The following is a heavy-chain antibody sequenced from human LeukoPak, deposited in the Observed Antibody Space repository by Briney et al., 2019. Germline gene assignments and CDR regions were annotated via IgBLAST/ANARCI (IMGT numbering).Heavy chain of an antibody. D-gene: IGHD6-19*01. V-gene: IGHV3-23*01. CDR3: AKDRREGSSGQLVVGWFDP. J-gene: IGHJ5*02. CDR2: ISGSGGST. Sequence: GGSLRLSCAASGFTFSSYAMSWVRQAPGKGLEWVSAISGSGGSTYYADSVKGRFTISRDNSKNTLYLQMNSLRAEDTAVYYCAKDRREGSSGQLVVGWFDPWGQGTLVTVSS. CDR1: GFTFSSYA.